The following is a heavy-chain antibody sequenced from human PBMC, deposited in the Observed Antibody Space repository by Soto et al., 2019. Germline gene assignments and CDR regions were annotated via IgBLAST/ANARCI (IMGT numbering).Heavy chain of an antibody. V-gene: IGHV4-59*01. J-gene: IGHJ4*02. CDR1: GGSISSYY. D-gene: IGHD2-2*01. CDR2: IYYSGST. CDR3: ARARVTVPAAIVDFDY. Sequence: SETLSLTCTVSGGSISSYYWSWIRQPPGKGLEWIGYIYYSGSTNYNPSLKSRVTISVDTSKNQFSLKLSSVTAADTAVYYCARARVTVPAAIVDFDYWGQGTLVTAPQ.